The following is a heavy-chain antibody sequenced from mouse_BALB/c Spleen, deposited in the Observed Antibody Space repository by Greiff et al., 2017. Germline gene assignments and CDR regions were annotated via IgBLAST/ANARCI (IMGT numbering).Heavy chain of an antibody. D-gene: IGHD1-1*01. CDR2: ISSGGGST. V-gene: IGHV5-12-1*01. Sequence: EVKLMESGGGLVKPGGSLKLSCAASGFAFSSYDMSWVRQTPEKRLEWVAYISSGGGSTYYPDTVKGRFTISRDNAKNTLYLQMSSLKSEDTAMYYCARRGFITTAMDYWGQGTSVTVSS. CDR1: GFAFSSYD. CDR3: ARRGFITTAMDY. J-gene: IGHJ4*01.